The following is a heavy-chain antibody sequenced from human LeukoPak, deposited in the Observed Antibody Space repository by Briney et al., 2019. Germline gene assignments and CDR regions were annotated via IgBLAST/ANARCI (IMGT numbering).Heavy chain of an antibody. CDR3: ARGDNYYDSSGYYLMY. CDR2: IWYDGSNK. D-gene: IGHD3-22*01. CDR1: GFTFSSYG. Sequence: TGGSLRLSCAASGFTFSSYGMHWVRQAPGKGLEWVAVIWYDGSNKYYADSVKGRFTISRDNSKNTLYLQMNSLRAEDTAVYYCARGDNYYDSSGYYLMYWGQGTLVTVFS. V-gene: IGHV3-33*01. J-gene: IGHJ4*02.